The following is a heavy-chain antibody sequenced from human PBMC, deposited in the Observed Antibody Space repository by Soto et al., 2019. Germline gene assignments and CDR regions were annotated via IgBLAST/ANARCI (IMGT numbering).Heavy chain of an antibody. CDR2: INHSGST. J-gene: IGHJ5*02. V-gene: IGHV4-34*01. D-gene: IGHD3-10*01. Sequence: SETLSLTCAVYGGSFSGYYWSWIRQPPGKGLEWIGEINHSGSTNYNPSLKSRVTISVDTSKNQFSLKLSSVTAADTAVYYCARRESITMVRGVNRRWFDPWCEGTLVTVSS. CDR1: GGSFSGYY. CDR3: ARRESITMVRGVNRRWFDP.